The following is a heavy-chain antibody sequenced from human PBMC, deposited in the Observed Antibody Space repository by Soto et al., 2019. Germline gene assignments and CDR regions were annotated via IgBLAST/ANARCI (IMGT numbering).Heavy chain of an antibody. J-gene: IGHJ4*02. D-gene: IGHD3-22*01. CDR1: GGTFSSYA. CDR2: IIPIFGTA. CDR3: ARSLYYYDSSGYYGTPDY. Sequence: SVKVSCKASGGTFSSYAISWVRQAPGQGLEWMGGIIPIFGTANYAQKFQGRVTITADKSTSTAYMELSSLRSEDTAVYYCARSLYYYDSSGYYGTPDYWGQGTLVTVSS. V-gene: IGHV1-69*06.